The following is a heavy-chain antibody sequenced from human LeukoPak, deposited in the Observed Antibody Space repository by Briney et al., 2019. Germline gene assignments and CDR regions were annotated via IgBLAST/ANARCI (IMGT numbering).Heavy chain of an antibody. CDR1: GGSFSGYY. J-gene: IGHJ4*02. CDR3: ARAPLRYCSGGSCYSDFDY. CDR2: INHSGST. Sequence: SETLSLTCAVYGGSFSGYYWSWIRQPPGKGLEWIGEINHSGSTNYNPSLKSRVTISVDTSKNQFSLKLSSVTAADTAVYYCARAPLRYCSGGSCYSDFDYWGQGTLVTVSS. V-gene: IGHV4-34*01. D-gene: IGHD2-15*01.